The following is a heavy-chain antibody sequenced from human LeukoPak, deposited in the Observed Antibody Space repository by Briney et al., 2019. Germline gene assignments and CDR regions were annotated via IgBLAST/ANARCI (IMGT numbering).Heavy chain of an antibody. CDR3: AKDYYGSGSYSRVDV. Sequence: PGGSLRLSCAASGFTFDDYAMHWVRQAPGKGVEWVSGISWNSGSIGYADSVKGRFTISRDNAKNSLYLQMNSLRAEDTALYYCAKDYYGSGSYSRVDVWGQGTTVTVSS. J-gene: IGHJ6*02. CDR1: GFTFDDYA. CDR2: ISWNSGSI. D-gene: IGHD3-10*01. V-gene: IGHV3-9*01.